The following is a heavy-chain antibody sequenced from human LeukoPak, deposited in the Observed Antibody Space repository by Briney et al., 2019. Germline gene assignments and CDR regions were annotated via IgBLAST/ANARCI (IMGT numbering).Heavy chain of an antibody. CDR2: ISYDGSNK. CDR3: ARGTYYYDSSGYCFDY. Sequence: SLRLSXAASGFTFSSYAMHWVRQAPGKGLEWVAVISYDGSNKYYADSVKGRFTISRDNSKNTLYLQMNSLRAEDTAVYYCARGTYYYDSSGYCFDYWGQGTLVTVSS. D-gene: IGHD3-22*01. J-gene: IGHJ4*02. CDR1: GFTFSSYA. V-gene: IGHV3-30-3*01.